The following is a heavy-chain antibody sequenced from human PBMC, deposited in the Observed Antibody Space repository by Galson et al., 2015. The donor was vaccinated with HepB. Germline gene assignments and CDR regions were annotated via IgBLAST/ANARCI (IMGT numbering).Heavy chain of an antibody. CDR2: IKQDGSEK. Sequence: SLRLSCAASGFTFSSYWMSWVRQAPGKGLEWVANIKQDGSEKYYVDSVKGRFTISRDNAKNSLYLQMNSLRAEDTAVYYCARDTALVPVAILKLDYWGQGTLVTVSS. CDR1: GFTFSSYW. J-gene: IGHJ4*02. D-gene: IGHD2-2*02. CDR3: ARDTALVPVAILKLDY. V-gene: IGHV3-7*01.